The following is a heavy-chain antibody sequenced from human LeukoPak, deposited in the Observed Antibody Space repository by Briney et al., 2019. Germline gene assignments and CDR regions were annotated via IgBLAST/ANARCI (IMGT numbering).Heavy chain of an antibody. CDR1: GFTVSSNY. CDR2: LYSDGTT. Sequence: GGSLRLSCAASGFTVSSNYMGCVRQAPGKGREWVSVLYSDGTTYYPDSVKGRFTISRDNSQNTLYLQLDSLRAEDTAVYYCARLYDRSAYGAFDIWGQGTMVTVSS. D-gene: IGHD3-22*01. CDR3: ARLYDRSAYGAFDI. V-gene: IGHV3-66*02. J-gene: IGHJ3*02.